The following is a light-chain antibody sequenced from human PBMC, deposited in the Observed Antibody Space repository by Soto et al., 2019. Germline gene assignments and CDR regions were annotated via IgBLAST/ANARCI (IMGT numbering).Light chain of an antibody. CDR1: QSVSSY. CDR2: DAS. Sequence: EIVLTQSPATLSLSPGERATLSCRASQSVSSYLAWYQQKPGQAPRLLIYDASNRATGIPARFSGSGSGTDFTLTISSLXXXXXXXXXXXXXSNWTFGGGTKVEIK. CDR3: XXXSNWT. J-gene: IGKJ4*01. V-gene: IGKV3-11*01.